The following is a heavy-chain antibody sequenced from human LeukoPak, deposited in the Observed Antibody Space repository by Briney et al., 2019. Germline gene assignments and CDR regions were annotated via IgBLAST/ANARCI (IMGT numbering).Heavy chain of an antibody. V-gene: IGHV1-46*01. D-gene: IGHD2-2*01. CDR2: INPSSGSR. CDR1: GYTFTSYY. CDR3: ARDACSSTICQAGGNWFDP. J-gene: IGHJ5*02. Sequence: ASVKVSCKASGYTFTSYYMHWVRQAPGQGLEWMGTINPSSGSRSYAQKFQGRVTMTRDTSTNIVYMELSSLRSEDTAVYFCARDACSSTICQAGGNWFDPWXXGTLVIVS.